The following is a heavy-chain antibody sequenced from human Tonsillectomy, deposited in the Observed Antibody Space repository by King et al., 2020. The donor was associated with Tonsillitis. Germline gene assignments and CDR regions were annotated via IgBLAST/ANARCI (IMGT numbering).Heavy chain of an antibody. D-gene: IGHD1-1*01. J-gene: IGHJ4*02. CDR3: AKSQLEFTANIDY. Sequence: VQLVESGGGLVQPGGSLRLSCAASGLTFSSYAMSWVRQAPGEGLEWVSAISGSGGSTYYADSVKGRFTISRDNSKNTLYLQMNSLRAEDTAVYYCAKSQLEFTANIDYWGQGTLVTVSS. V-gene: IGHV3-23*04. CDR2: ISGSGGST. CDR1: GLTFSSYA.